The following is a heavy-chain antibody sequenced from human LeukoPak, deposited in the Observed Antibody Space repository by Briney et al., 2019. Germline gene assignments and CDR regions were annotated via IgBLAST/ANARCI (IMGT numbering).Heavy chain of an antibody. CDR3: ARMYYGYSGFFDY. D-gene: IGHD3-10*01. Sequence: SEPLSLTCTVSGGSISSYYWSWLRQPRGKGLEWIGYFYYSGSTNYNPSLKSRVTISVDTSKNQFSLKLSSVTAADTAVYYCARMYYGYSGFFDYWGQGTLVTVSS. V-gene: IGHV4-59*01. J-gene: IGHJ4*02. CDR2: FYYSGST. CDR1: GGSISSYY.